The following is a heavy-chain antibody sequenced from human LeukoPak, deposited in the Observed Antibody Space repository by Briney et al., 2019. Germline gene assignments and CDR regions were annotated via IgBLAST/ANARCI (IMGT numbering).Heavy chain of an antibody. Sequence: SETLSLTCTVSGGSISGSGYYWGWVRQAPGKELEWIGSIYHSGITYYNPFLKSRVTISVDASRNQFSVRLISVTAADTAVYYCARGPYYFDSWGQGTLVTASS. V-gene: IGHV4-39*07. CDR1: GGSISGSGYY. J-gene: IGHJ4*02. CDR3: ARGPYYFDS. CDR2: IYHSGIT.